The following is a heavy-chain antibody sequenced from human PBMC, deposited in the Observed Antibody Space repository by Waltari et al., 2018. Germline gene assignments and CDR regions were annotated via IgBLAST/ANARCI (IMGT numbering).Heavy chain of an antibody. CDR1: GFRFTEYF. D-gene: IGHD3-3*02. CDR3: TFVAGPVY. Sequence: EVQLVESGGGFVPPGGSLRLSCAAYGFRFTEYFMHWVRQVPGKGLEWVSRINIEGTYTDYAYSVKGRFTISRDNARNMVYLQMNSLRAEDGGLYYCTFVAGPVYWGLGTPVTVSS. J-gene: IGHJ4*02. V-gene: IGHV3-74*01. CDR2: INIEGTYT.